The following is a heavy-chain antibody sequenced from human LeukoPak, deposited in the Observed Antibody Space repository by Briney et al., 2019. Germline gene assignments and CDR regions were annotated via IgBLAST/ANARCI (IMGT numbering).Heavy chain of an antibody. CDR3: ARVSRNWGFDY. CDR2: IGTAGDT. CDR1: GFTFSSYD. V-gene: IGHV3-13*01. J-gene: IGHJ4*02. D-gene: IGHD7-27*01. Sequence: GGSLRLSCAASGFTFSSYDMHWVRQATGKGLEWVSAIGTAGDTYYPGSVKGRFTISRENAKNSLYLQMNSLRAGDTAVYYCARVSRNWGFDYWGQGTLVTVSS.